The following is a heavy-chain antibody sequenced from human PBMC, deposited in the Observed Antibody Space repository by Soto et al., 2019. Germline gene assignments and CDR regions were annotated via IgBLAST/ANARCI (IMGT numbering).Heavy chain of an antibody. D-gene: IGHD3-10*01. J-gene: IGHJ6*02. V-gene: IGHV5-51*01. CDR2: IYPGDSVT. Sequence: WESLKISCKGSGYSFTSYWIGWVRQMPGKGLEWMGIIYPGDSVTIYSPSFQGQVTISADKSISTAYLQCSSLKASDTAMHYCDRHRGAGRDDGDYYYCMDVWGQGTTVTVSS. CDR3: DRHRGAGRDDGDYYYCMDV. CDR1: GYSFTSYW.